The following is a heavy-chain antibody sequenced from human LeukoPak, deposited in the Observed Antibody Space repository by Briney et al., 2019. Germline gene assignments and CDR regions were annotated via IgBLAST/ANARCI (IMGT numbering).Heavy chain of an antibody. V-gene: IGHV4-31*11. J-gene: IGHJ3*02. Sequence: PSETLSLTCAVYGGSFSGYYWSWIRQHPGKGLEWIGYIYYSGSTYYNPSLKSRVTISVDTSKNQFSLKLSSVTAADTAVYYCARGVVGATYPDAFDIWGQGTMVTVSS. CDR2: IYYSGST. CDR1: GGSFSGYY. D-gene: IGHD1-26*01. CDR3: ARGVVGATYPDAFDI.